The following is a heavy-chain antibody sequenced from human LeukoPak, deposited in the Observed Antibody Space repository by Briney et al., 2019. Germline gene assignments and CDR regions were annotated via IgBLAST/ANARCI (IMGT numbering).Heavy chain of an antibody. CDR3: ARGWFGPDS. V-gene: IGHV3-74*01. J-gene: IGHJ5*01. D-gene: IGHD3-10*01. Sequence: PGGSLRLSCAASGVTFSSHSMHWVRQAPGKGLVWVSGISNDGTSTTYADSVKGRFTISSDNAKNTLYLQMHSLRAEDTAVYSCARGWFGPDSCGQGTLVTVSS. CDR1: GVTFSSHS. CDR2: ISNDGTST.